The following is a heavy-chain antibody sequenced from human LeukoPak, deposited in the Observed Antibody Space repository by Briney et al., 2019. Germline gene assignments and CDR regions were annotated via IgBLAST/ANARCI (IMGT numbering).Heavy chain of an antibody. CDR2: IYHSGNT. V-gene: IGHV4-4*02. D-gene: IGHD3-16*01. J-gene: IGHJ4*02. CDR1: GGSISSSKW. Sequence: SETLSLTCAVSGGSISSSKWWSWVRQPPGKGLEWIGEIYHSGNTNYNPSLKSRVTISVDKTKNQFSLKLSSVTAADTAVYYCAREVNGYVFYGSWLDWGQGTLVTVSS. CDR3: AREVNGYVFYGSWLD.